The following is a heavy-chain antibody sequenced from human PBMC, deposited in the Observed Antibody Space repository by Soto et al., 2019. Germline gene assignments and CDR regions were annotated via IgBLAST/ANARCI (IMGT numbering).Heavy chain of an antibody. J-gene: IGHJ6*02. CDR2: IMPVFPTP. CDR1: GGTFSTSA. CDR3: ARDKARLQVGGNYYYILDV. Sequence: QVQLVQSGAEVKKPGSSVKVSCKASGGTFSTSAISWVRQAPGQGLEWVGGIMPVFPTPDYAQNFKGRVTITADESTTTAYLELTSLRADDTAVYYCARDKARLQVGGNYYYILDVWGQGTAITVSS. D-gene: IGHD1-1*01. V-gene: IGHV1-69*12.